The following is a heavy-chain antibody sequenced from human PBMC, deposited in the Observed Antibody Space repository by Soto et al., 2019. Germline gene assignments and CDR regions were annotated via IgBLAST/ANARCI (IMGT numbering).Heavy chain of an antibody. V-gene: IGHV1-8*01. CDR3: ARGAGYDFWSGYYQYYYGMDV. CDR2: MNPNSGNT. J-gene: IGHJ6*02. CDR1: GYTFTSYD. D-gene: IGHD3-3*01. Sequence: QVQLVQSGAEVKKPGASVKVSCKASGYTFTSYDINWVRQATGQGLEWMGWMNPNSGNTGYAQKVQGRVTMTRNTSISTAYMELSSLRSEDTAVYYCARGAGYDFWSGYYQYYYGMDVWGQGTTVTVSS.